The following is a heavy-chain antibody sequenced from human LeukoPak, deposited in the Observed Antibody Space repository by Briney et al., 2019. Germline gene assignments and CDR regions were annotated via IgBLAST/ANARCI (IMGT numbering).Heavy chain of an antibody. Sequence: PSETLSLTCTVSGGSISSYDWSWIRQPPGKGLEWIGDIYYSGSTNYNPSLTSRVTISVYTSENQFPLTLSSVTASHTPVYSSAWFPWGAWFDHWGQGTLVTVSS. V-gene: IGHV4-59*01. J-gene: IGHJ5*02. CDR1: GGSISSYD. CDR3: AWFPWGAWFDH. CDR2: IYYSGST. D-gene: IGHD3-16*01.